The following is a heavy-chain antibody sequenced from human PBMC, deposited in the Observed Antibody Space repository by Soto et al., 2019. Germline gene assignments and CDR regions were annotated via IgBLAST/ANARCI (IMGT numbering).Heavy chain of an antibody. CDR3: ARDSMVRGVIPSFDY. Sequence: QVQLVQSGAEVKKPGSSVKVSCKASGGTFSSYTISWVRQAPGQGLEWMGRIIPILGIANYAQKFQGRVTITADKSTSTAYMELSSLRSEDTAVYYCARDSMVRGVIPSFDYWGQGTLVTVSS. V-gene: IGHV1-69*08. D-gene: IGHD3-10*01. CDR1: GGTFSSYT. CDR2: IIPILGIA. J-gene: IGHJ4*02.